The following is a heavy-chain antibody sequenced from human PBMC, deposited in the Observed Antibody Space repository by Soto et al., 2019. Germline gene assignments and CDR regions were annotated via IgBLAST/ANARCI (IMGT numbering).Heavy chain of an antibody. CDR3: ARADRSGFISHFDS. CDR2: INPNSGGT. Sequence: QVHLVQSGAEVKKPGASVKVSCKASGYTFTVRYMHWVRQAPGQGLEWMGWINPNSGGTNYARKFQGRVTITRDTANSTAYMELSRLTFDDTAVYYCARADRSGFISHFDSWGQGTLVTVSS. D-gene: IGHD3-22*01. J-gene: IGHJ4*02. V-gene: IGHV1-2*02. CDR1: GYTFTVRY.